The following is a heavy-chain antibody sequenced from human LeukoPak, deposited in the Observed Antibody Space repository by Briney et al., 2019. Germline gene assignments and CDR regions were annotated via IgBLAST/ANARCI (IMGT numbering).Heavy chain of an antibody. V-gene: IGHV6-1*01. CDR1: GDSVSSNSAV. D-gene: IGHD5-12*01. Sequence: SQTLSLTCAISGDSVSSNSAVWNWLRQSPSRGLEWLGRTYYRSKWYNDYAVTVKSRITVNPDTSKNQFSLQLNSGTPEDTAMYYCARDTGAAISVFDIWGQGTMVTVSS. CDR3: ARDTGAAISVFDI. CDR2: TYYRSKWYN. J-gene: IGHJ3*02.